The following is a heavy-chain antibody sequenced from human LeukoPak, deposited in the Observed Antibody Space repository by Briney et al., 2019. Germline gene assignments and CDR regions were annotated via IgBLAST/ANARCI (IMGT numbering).Heavy chain of an antibody. J-gene: IGHJ4*02. CDR1: GFTFSSYE. CDR2: ISSSGSTI. V-gene: IGHV3-48*03. CDR3: ARDLYDSGFDY. D-gene: IGHD3-22*01. Sequence: GGSLRPSCAASGFTFSSYEMNWVRQAPGKGLEWVSYISSSGSTIYYADSVKGRFTISRDNAKNSLYLQMNSLRAEDTAVYYCARDLYDSGFDYWGQGTLVTVSS.